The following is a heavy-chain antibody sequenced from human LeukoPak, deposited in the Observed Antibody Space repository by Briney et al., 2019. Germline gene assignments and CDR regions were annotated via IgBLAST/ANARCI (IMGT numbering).Heavy chain of an antibody. CDR2: IYYSGST. Sequence: SETLSLTCTVSGGSISSSSYYWGWIRQPPGKGLEWIGSIYYSGSTYYNPSLKSRVTISVDTSKNQFSLKLSSVTAADTAVYYCASLLITVYSSGWFDYWGQGTLVTVSS. D-gene: IGHD6-19*01. CDR1: GGSISSSSYY. V-gene: IGHV4-39*01. J-gene: IGHJ4*02. CDR3: ASLLITVYSSGWFDY.